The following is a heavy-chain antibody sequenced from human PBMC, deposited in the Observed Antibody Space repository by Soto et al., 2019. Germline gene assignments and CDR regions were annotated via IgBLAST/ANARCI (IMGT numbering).Heavy chain of an antibody. CDR3: STAPLGNDY. CDR1: GFTFSTYA. V-gene: IGHV3-30*03. Sequence: QVQLVESGGGVVQPGRSLRLSCAASGFTFSTYAMHWVRQGPDKGLEWVAVISYDASLKYYADSVRGRFTISRDNSKNKMYLQMNSLTDEDTAVYYCSTAPLGNDYWGQGTLVTVSS. CDR2: ISYDASLK. J-gene: IGHJ4*02. D-gene: IGHD7-27*01.